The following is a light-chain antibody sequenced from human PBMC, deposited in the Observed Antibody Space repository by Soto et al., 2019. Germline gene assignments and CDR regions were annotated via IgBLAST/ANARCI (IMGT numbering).Light chain of an antibody. CDR1: SSDVGGYNY. CDR3: CSYAGSYTFV. J-gene: IGLJ1*01. Sequence: QSVLTQPRSVSRSPGQSVTISCTGTSSDVGGYNYVSWYQQHPGKAPKLMIYDVSKRPSGLPDRFSGSKSGNTASLTISGLQAEDEADYYCCSYAGSYTFVFGTGTKVTVL. CDR2: DVS. V-gene: IGLV2-11*01.